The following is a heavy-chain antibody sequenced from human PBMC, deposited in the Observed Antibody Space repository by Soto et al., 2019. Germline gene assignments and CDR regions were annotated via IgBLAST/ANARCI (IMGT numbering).Heavy chain of an antibody. CDR3: AHRPIEFGELSYNWFDP. V-gene: IGHV2-5*02. CDR2: IYWDDDK. CDR1: GFSLSTSGVG. D-gene: IGHD3-10*01. J-gene: IGHJ5*02. Sequence: QITLKESGPTLVKPTQTLTLTCTFSGFSLSTSGVGVGWIRQPPGKALEWLALIYWDDDKRYSPSLKSRLTIPKETSKNQVVLTMTNLDPVDTATYYCAHRPIEFGELSYNWFDPWGQGTLVTVSS.